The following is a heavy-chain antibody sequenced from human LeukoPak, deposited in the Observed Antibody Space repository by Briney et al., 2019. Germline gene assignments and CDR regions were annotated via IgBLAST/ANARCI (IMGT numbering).Heavy chain of an antibody. V-gene: IGHV4-34*01. CDR2: INHSGST. D-gene: IGHD3-22*01. Sequence: SETLSLNCAVYGGSFSGYYWSWIRQPPGKGLEWIGEINHSGSTNYNPSLKSRVTISVDTSKNQFSLKLSSVTAADTAVYYCASGGDSSPFYYYYYMDVWGKGTTVTISS. J-gene: IGHJ6*03. CDR1: GGSFSGYY. CDR3: ASGGDSSPFYYYYYMDV.